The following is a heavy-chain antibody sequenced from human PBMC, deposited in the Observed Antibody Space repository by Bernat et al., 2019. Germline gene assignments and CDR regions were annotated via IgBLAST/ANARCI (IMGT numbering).Heavy chain of an antibody. V-gene: IGHV3-7*03. CDR2: IKQDGSEK. CDR1: GFTFSSYW. J-gene: IGHJ4*02. Sequence: EVQLVESGGGLVKPGGSLRLSCAASGFTFSSYWMSWVRQAPGKGLGWVANIKQDGSEKYYVDSVKGRFTVSRDNAKNSLYLQMNSLRAEDTAVYYCASDPLHYFDYWGQGTLVTVSS. CDR3: ASDPLHYFDY.